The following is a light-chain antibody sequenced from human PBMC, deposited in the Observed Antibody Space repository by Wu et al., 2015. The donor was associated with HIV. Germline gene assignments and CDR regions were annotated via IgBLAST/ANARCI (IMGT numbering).Light chain of an antibody. J-gene: IGKJ5*01. CDR3: QQYNIWPET. Sequence: EIVMTQSPATLSVSPGERATLSCRASQSVRNYLAWYQQKPGQAPRLLIYSASTRATGIPARFSGSGSGTEFTLTIGSLQSEDFALYFCQQYNIWPETFGQGTRLEIK. CDR1: QSVRNY. V-gene: IGKV3-15*01. CDR2: SAS.